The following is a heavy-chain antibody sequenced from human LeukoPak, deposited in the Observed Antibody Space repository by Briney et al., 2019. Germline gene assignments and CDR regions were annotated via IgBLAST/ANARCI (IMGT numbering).Heavy chain of an antibody. CDR3: ARDDKGYSYGLGTSLTWFDP. D-gene: IGHD5-18*01. CDR1: GYTFTSYG. J-gene: IGHJ5*02. Sequence: GASVKVSCKASGYTFTSYGISWVRQAPGQGLEWMGWISAYNGNTNYAQKLQGRVTMTTDTSTSTAYMELRSLRSDDTAVYYCARDDKGYSYGLGTSLTWFDPWGQGTLVTVSS. V-gene: IGHV1-18*01. CDR2: ISAYNGNT.